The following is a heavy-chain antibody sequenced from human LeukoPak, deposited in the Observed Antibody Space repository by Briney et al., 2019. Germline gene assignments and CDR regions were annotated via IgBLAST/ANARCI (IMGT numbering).Heavy chain of an antibody. CDR1: GFTFDDYA. CDR2: ISWNSGSI. D-gene: IGHD3-22*01. CDR3: AKANYYDSTDYFDY. Sequence: GRSLRLSCAASGFTFDDYAMHWVRQAPGKGLEWVSGISWNSGSIGYADSVKGRFTISRDNAKNSLYLQKNSLRAEDTALYYCAKANYYDSTDYFDYWGQGTLVTVSS. V-gene: IGHV3-9*01. J-gene: IGHJ4*02.